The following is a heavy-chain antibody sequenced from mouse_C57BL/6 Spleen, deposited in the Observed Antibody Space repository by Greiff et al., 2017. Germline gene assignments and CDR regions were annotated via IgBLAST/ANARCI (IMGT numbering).Heavy chain of an antibody. J-gene: IGHJ4*01. D-gene: IGHD2-3*01. V-gene: IGHV1-15*01. Sequence: VQLQQSGAELVRPGASVTLSCKASGYTFTDYEMHWVKQTPVHGLEWIGAIDPETGGTAYNQKFKGKAILTADKSSSTAYMELRSLTSEDSAVYYCTRYDGYYGAMDYWGQGTSVTVSS. CDR1: GYTFTDYE. CDR2: IDPETGGT. CDR3: TRYDGYYGAMDY.